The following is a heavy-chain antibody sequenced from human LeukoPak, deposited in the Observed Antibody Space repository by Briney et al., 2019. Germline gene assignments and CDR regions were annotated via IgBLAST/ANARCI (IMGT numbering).Heavy chain of an antibody. CDR1: GFTFSSYS. Sequence: PGGSLRLSCAASGFTFSSYSMNWVRQAPGKGLEWVANIKQDGSEKYYVDSVKGRFTISRDNAKNSLYLQMNSLRAEDTAVYYRARGGGYYYFDYWGQGTLVTVSS. D-gene: IGHD3-22*01. J-gene: IGHJ4*02. CDR3: ARGGGYYYFDY. CDR2: IKQDGSEK. V-gene: IGHV3-7*01.